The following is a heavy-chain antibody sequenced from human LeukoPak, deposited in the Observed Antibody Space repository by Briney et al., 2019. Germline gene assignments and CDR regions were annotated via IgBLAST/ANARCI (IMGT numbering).Heavy chain of an antibody. CDR3: ARDTTMPHAFDI. CDR2: IYYSGST. V-gene: IGHV4-61*08. J-gene: IGHJ3*02. CDR1: GGSISSGDYY. Sequence: SQTLSLTCTVSGGSISSGDYYWNWIRQPLGKGLEWIEYIYYSGSTNYNPSLKSRVTISVDTSKNQFSLKLSSVTAADTAVYYCARDTTMPHAFDIWGQGTMFTVSS. D-gene: IGHD5-24*01.